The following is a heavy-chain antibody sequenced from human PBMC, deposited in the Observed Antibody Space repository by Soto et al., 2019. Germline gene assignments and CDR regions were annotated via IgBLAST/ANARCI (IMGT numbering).Heavy chain of an antibody. CDR2: IYWDDDK. CDR3: AHTGDGDRGFKY. CDR1: GFSLSTSGVG. D-gene: IGHD3-16*01. V-gene: IGHV2-5*02. J-gene: IGHJ4*02. Sequence: QITLKESGPTLVKPTQTLTLTCTFPGFSLSTSGVGVGWIRQPPGKALEWLALIYWDDDKRYSPSLKSRLTITKDTSKNPVVLTMTNMDPVDTATYYCAHTGDGDRGFKYWGRGTLVTGSS.